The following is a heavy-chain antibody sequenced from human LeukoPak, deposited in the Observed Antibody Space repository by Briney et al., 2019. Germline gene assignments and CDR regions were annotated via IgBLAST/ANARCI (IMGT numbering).Heavy chain of an antibody. J-gene: IGHJ4*02. CDR2: ISSSSSII. CDR1: GFTFSTFW. D-gene: IGHD3-16*01. CDR3: ARDLFDDYSLDY. Sequence: GGSLRLSCAASGFTFSTFWMHWVRQAPGKGLEWVSSISSSSSIIYYADSVKGRFTISRDNAKNSLYLQMNSLRAEDTAVYYCARDLFDDYSLDYWGQGTLVTVSS. V-gene: IGHV3-21*01.